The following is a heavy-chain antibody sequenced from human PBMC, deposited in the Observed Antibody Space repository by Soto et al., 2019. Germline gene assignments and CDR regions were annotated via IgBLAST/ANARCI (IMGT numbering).Heavy chain of an antibody. Sequence: SETLSLTCTVSGGSISSSSYYWGWIRQPPGKGLEWIGSIYYSGSTYYNPSLKSRVTISVDTSKNQFSLKLSSVTAADTAVYYCARTYYYDSSGYDYWGQGTLVTVSS. CDR1: GGSISSSSYY. CDR3: ARTYYYDSSGYDY. CDR2: IYYSGST. V-gene: IGHV4-39*01. D-gene: IGHD3-22*01. J-gene: IGHJ4*02.